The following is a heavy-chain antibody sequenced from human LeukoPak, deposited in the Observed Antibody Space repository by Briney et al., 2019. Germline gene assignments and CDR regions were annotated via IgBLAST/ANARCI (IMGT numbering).Heavy chain of an antibody. D-gene: IGHD3-10*01. J-gene: IGHJ4*02. V-gene: IGHV4-59*01. CDR2: IHYSGRA. CDR1: GGSISGYY. Sequence: PSETLSLTCSVSGGSISGYYWTWVRQPPGKGLEWIGQIHYSGRADYNPSLKSRITTSVDTSRNQISLKLSSVTAADTAVYYCARLRPYYGSGSYFWYYFDYWGQGTLVTVSS. CDR3: ARLRPYYGSGSYFWYYFDY.